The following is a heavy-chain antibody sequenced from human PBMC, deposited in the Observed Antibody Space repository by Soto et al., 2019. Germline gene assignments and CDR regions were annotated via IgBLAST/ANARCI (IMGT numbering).Heavy chain of an antibody. CDR1: GGSISSYY. D-gene: IGHD6-13*01. CDR2: IYYSGST. V-gene: IGHV4-59*01. J-gene: IGHJ6*02. CDR3: AREGVSSSWYYYYGMDV. Sequence: PSETLSLTCTVSGGSISSYYWSWFRQPPGKGLEWIGYIYYSGSTNYNSSLKSRVTISVDTSKNQFSLKLSSVTAADTAVYYCAREGVSSSWYYYYGMDVWGQGTTVTVPS.